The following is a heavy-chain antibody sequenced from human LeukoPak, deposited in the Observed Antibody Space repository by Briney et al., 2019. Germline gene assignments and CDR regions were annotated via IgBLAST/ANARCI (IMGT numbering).Heavy chain of an antibody. J-gene: IGHJ5*02. CDR2: INPNSGGT. D-gene: IGHD3-10*01. CDR1: GYTFTGYY. Sequence: ASVKVSCKASGYTFTGYYMHWVRQAPGQGLEWMGWINPNSGGTNYAQKFQGRVTMTRDTSISTAYMELSRLRSDGTAVYYCARAYYYGSGSTNWFDPWGQGTLVTVSS. CDR3: ARAYYYGSGSTNWFDP. V-gene: IGHV1-2*02.